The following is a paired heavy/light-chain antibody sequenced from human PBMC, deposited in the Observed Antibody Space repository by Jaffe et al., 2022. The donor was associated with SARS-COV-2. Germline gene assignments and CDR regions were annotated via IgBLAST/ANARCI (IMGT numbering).Light chain of an antibody. J-gene: IGKJ2*01. CDR1: QTISSY. CDR3: QQSYSGPPYT. Sequence: DIQMTQSPSSLSASVGDRVTITCRASQTISSYLNWYQQKPGKAPKLLIYAASSLQSGVPLRFSGSESGTDFTLAISSLQPEDAATYYCQQSYSGPPYTFGQGTKVEIK. CDR2: AAS. V-gene: IGKV1-39*01.
Heavy chain of an antibody. CDR3: AHRRGYNSGWGDAFDI. Sequence: QITLKESGPTLVKPTQTLTLTCTFSGFSLSTGGVGVAWIRQPPGKALESVALIFWDDDKRYSPSLKSRLTITKDTSKNQVVLTLTNVDPVDTATYYCAHRRGYNSGWGDAFDIWGQGTMVTVSS. D-gene: IGHD6-19*01. J-gene: IGHJ3*02. CDR2: IFWDDDK. CDR1: GFSLSTGGVG. V-gene: IGHV2-5*02.